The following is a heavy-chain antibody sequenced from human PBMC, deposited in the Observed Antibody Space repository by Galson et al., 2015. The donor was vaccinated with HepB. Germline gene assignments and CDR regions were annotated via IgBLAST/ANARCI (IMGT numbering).Heavy chain of an antibody. Sequence: SVKVSCTASGYTFTSYGISWERQAPGQGLEWMGWISAYNGNTNYAQKLQGRVTMTTDTSTSTAYMELRSLRSDDTAVYYCARGHLASSGWRTYYYYYYMDVWGKGTTVTVSS. CDR1: GYTFTSYG. J-gene: IGHJ6*03. CDR3: ARGHLASSGWRTYYYYYYMDV. CDR2: ISAYNGNT. D-gene: IGHD6-19*01. V-gene: IGHV1-18*01.